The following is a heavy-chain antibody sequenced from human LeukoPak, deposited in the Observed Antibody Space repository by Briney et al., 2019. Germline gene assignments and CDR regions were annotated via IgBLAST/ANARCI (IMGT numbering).Heavy chain of an antibody. CDR1: GYTFTGYY. CDR2: INPNSGGT. J-gene: IGHJ6*03. CDR3: ARGGGYAGVDYYYYMDV. Sequence: GASVKVSCKASGYTFTGYYMHWVRQAPGQGLEWMGWINPNSGGTNYAQKFQGRVTMTRDTSISTAYMELSRLRSDDTAVYYCARGGGYAGVDYYYYMDVWGKGTTVTISS. V-gene: IGHV1-2*02. D-gene: IGHD3-22*01.